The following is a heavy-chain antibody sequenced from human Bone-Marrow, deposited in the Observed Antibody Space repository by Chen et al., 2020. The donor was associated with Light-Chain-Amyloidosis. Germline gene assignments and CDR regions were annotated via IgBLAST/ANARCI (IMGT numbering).Heavy chain of an antibody. J-gene: IGHJ6*02. CDR2: IYTTGKT. Sequence: VQLVATGGGLIQPGGALRLSCAASGLTVTTSYMTWVRQAPVKGLEWVSTIYTTGKTYDADSVKRRFTISTDNSQNTLYLQMSSLRTDVTAVYFCTRVRVSYDFWKGSLDFWGQGTTVTVSS. CDR1: GLTVTTSY. CDR3: TRVRVSYDFWKGSLDF. V-gene: IGHV3-53*02. D-gene: IGHD3-3*01.